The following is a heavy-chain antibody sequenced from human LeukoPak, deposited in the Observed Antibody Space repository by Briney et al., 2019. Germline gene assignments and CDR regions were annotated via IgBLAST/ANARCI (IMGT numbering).Heavy chain of an antibody. V-gene: IGHV4-34*01. CDR1: GGSFSGYY. Sequence: PSETLSLTCAVYGGSFSGYYWSWIRQPPGKGLEWIGEINHSGSTNYNPSLKSRVTISEDTSKNQFSLKLSSVTAADTAVYYCARATTVGGNFDYWGQGTLVTVSS. CDR3: ARATTVGGNFDY. CDR2: INHSGST. D-gene: IGHD4-11*01. J-gene: IGHJ4*02.